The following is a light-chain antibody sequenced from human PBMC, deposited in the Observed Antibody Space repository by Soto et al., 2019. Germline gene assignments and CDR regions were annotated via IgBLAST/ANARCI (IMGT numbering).Light chain of an antibody. CDR1: SNDVGAYNS. CDR2: EVS. Sequence: QSALTQPASVSGSPGQSITISCTGTSNDVGAYNSVSWYQQYPGYAPKLMIYEVSNRPSGVSNRFSGSKSANTASLTISGLQAEDEADYYCSSYTITSTWVFGGGTKLTVL. CDR3: SSYTITSTWV. V-gene: IGLV2-14*01. J-gene: IGLJ3*02.